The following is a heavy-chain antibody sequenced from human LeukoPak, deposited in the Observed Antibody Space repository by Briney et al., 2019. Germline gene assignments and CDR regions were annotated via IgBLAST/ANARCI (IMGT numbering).Heavy chain of an antibody. Sequence: GGSLRLSCAASGFTFSSYWMSWVRQAPGKGLEWVANIKQDGSEKYYVESVKGRFTISRDNAKNSLYQQMNSLRAEDTAVYYCARERASITMVRGVTPLDYWGQGTLVTVSS. CDR3: ARERASITMVRGVTPLDY. CDR1: GFTFSSYW. J-gene: IGHJ4*02. V-gene: IGHV3-7*01. D-gene: IGHD3-10*01. CDR2: IKQDGSEK.